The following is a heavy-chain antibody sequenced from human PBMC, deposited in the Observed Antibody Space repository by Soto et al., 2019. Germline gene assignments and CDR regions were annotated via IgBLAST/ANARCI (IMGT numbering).Heavy chain of an antibody. J-gene: IGHJ5*02. D-gene: IGHD1-26*01. CDR2: ITPIYGTP. V-gene: IGHV1-69*01. Sequence: QVQLVQSGAEVKKPGSSVKVTCKASGGTFGSFAISWVRQAPGQGLEWMGGITPIYGTPNYAQKFQGRVTITADESTNTAYMDLSSLRSEDTAVYYCARGDWEVHSEGRGNWFDPWGQGTLVTVSS. CDR1: GGTFGSFA. CDR3: ARGDWEVHSEGRGNWFDP.